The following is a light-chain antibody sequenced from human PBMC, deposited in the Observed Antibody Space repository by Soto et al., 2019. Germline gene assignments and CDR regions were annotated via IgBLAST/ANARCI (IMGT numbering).Light chain of an antibody. V-gene: IGKV3-15*01. CDR1: QSVSSN. J-gene: IGKJ1*01. CDR3: QQYNNWPPWT. Sequence: EILMTQSPATLSVSPGERATLSCRASQSVSSNLAWYQQKPGQAPRLLIYGASTRATGIPARFSGSGSGTEFTLPISSLQSEDFAVYYCQQYNNWPPWTFGQGTKVEIK. CDR2: GAS.